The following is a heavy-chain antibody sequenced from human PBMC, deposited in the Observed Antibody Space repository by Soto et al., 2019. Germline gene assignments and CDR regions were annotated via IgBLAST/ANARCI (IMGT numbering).Heavy chain of an antibody. J-gene: IGHJ4*02. D-gene: IGHD4-17*01. CDR2: IIPILGIA. Sequence: SMKVSCKASGGTFSSYTISWVRQAPGQGLEWMGRIIPILGIANYAQKFQGRVTITADKSTSTAYMELSSLRSEDTAVYYCAKDRYGDYGGIDYWGQGTTVTVSS. V-gene: IGHV1-69*04. CDR1: GGTFSSYT. CDR3: AKDRYGDYGGIDY.